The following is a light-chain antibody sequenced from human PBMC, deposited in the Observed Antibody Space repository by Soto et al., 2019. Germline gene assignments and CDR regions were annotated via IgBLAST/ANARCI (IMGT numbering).Light chain of an antibody. J-gene: IGKJ1*01. V-gene: IGKV3-20*01. CDR2: GAS. CDR3: HQYCILKT. CDR1: QSVSSN. Sequence: VLKKSPGTLSLYPGERATLSCRASQSVSSNLAWYQQKPGQAPRLLIYGASSRATGIPDRFSGSGSGTDFILTISILEPEDFAVYCSHQYCILKTSGQGTNADIK.